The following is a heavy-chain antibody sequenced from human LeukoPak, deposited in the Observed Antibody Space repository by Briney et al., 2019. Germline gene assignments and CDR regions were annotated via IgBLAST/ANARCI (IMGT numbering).Heavy chain of an antibody. Sequence: GGSLRLSCAASGFTFSSYWMSWVRQAPGKGLEWVAVISYDGSNKYYADSVKGRFTISRDNSKNTLYLQMNSLRAEDTAVYYCARGGPDYDILTGLNYWGQGTLVTVSS. CDR1: GFTFSSYW. V-gene: IGHV3-30-3*01. CDR2: ISYDGSNK. D-gene: IGHD3-9*01. J-gene: IGHJ4*02. CDR3: ARGGPDYDILTGLNY.